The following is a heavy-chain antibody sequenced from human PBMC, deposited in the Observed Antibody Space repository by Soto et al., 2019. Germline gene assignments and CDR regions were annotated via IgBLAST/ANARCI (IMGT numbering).Heavy chain of an antibody. CDR2: IYYSGST. J-gene: IGHJ4*02. CDR3: ARVGRPPPGVVPAALFDY. CDR1: GGSISSYY. Sequence: PSETLSLTCTVSGGSISSYYWSWIRQPPGKGLEWIGYIYYSGSTNYNPSLKSRVTISVDTSKNQFSLKLSSVTAADTAVYYCARVGRPPPGVVPAALFDYWGQGTLVTVSS. D-gene: IGHD2-2*01. V-gene: IGHV4-59*01.